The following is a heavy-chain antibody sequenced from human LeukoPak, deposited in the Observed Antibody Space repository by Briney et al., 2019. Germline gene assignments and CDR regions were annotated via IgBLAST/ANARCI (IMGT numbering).Heavy chain of an antibody. J-gene: IGHJ3*02. Sequence: GGSLRLSCAASGFTLTTYWMHWVRQAPGRCLVWVSRINSDGKITTYADSVKGRLTISGDYAKNTLYLQMNSLRAEDTAVYYCARDSGHDAFDIWGQGTTVTVSS. CDR3: ARDSGHDAFDI. CDR1: GFTLTTYW. CDR2: INSDGKIT. V-gene: IGHV3-74*01.